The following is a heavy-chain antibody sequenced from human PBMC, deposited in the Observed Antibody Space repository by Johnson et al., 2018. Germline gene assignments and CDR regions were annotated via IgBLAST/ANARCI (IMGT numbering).Heavy chain of an antibody. J-gene: IGHJ6*03. CDR2: IIPILGIA. D-gene: IGHD2-15*01. CDR1: GGTFSSST. Sequence: QVQLVQSGAEVKKPGSSVKVSCKASGGTFSSSTISWVRQAPGQGLEWTGRIIPILGIANYAQKFQGRVTITADKSTSTAYKELSSRSSEDTAVYYCAREEALRPGGYYMDVWGQGTTVTVSS. CDR3: AREEALRPGGYYMDV. V-gene: IGHV1-69*09.